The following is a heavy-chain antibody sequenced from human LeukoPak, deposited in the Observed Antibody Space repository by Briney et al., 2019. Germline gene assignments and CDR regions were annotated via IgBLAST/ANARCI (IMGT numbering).Heavy chain of an antibody. CDR3: AGGQLFNIQLDY. CDR1: GGSISSGGYY. CDR2: IYYSGST. J-gene: IGHJ4*02. D-gene: IGHD5-18*01. Sequence: SETLSLICTVSGGSISSGGYYWSWIRQHPGKGLEWIGYIYYSGSTYYNPSLKSRVTISVDTSKNQFSLKLSSVTAADTAVYYCAGGQLFNIQLDYWGQGTLVTVSS. V-gene: IGHV4-31*03.